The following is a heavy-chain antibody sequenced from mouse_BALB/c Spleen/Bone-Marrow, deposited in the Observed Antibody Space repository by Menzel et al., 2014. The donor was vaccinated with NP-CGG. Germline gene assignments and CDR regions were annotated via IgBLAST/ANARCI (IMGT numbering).Heavy chain of an antibody. V-gene: IGHV5-6-5*01. CDR1: GFTFSSYA. Sequence: EVKLMESGGGLVKPGGSLKLSCAASGFTFSSYAMSWVRQTPEKRLEWVASISSGGSTYYLDSVKGRFTTSRDNARNILYLQMSSLRSEDTAMYYCARGGGYDYGHYYAMDYWGQGTSVTVSS. CDR3: ARGGGYDYGHYYAMDY. D-gene: IGHD2-4*01. J-gene: IGHJ4*01. CDR2: ISSGGST.